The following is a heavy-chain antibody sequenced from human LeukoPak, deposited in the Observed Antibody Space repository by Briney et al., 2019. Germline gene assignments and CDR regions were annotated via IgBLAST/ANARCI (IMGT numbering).Heavy chain of an antibody. CDR2: ISASGTYK. CDR1: GFLFSTFG. Sequence: GGSLRLSCAASGFLFSTFGTHWVRQAPGRGLEWVSSISASGTYKFYAESLKGRFTISRDNARNLLYLHIYSLRDEDTAVYYCARGGDFNNIKQFYFDYWGLGALVTVSS. J-gene: IGHJ4*02. D-gene: IGHD3-3*01. V-gene: IGHV3-21*06. CDR3: ARGGDFNNIKQFYFDY.